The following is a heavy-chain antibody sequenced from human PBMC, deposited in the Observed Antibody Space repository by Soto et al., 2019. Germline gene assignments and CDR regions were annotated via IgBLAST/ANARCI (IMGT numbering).Heavy chain of an antibody. V-gene: IGHV3-23*01. CDR2: ISDSGTST. CDR3: AKLGAVAGFDY. D-gene: IGHD6-19*01. CDR1: GFTLSSYA. Sequence: PGGSLRLSCAASGFTLSSYAMSWVRQAPGKGLEWVSTISDSGTSTSYAASVKGRFTISRDNSKNTLYLQMNNLRAEDTAVYYCAKLGAVAGFDYWGQGTLVTVSS. J-gene: IGHJ4*02.